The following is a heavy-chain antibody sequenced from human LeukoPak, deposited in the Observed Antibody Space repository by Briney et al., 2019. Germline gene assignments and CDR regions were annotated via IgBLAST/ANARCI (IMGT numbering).Heavy chain of an antibody. J-gene: IGHJ3*02. CDR3: ARESPATPLTFGI. CDR2: INHSGST. D-gene: IGHD2-15*01. CDR1: GGSFSGYY. Sequence: SETLSLTCAVYGGSFSGYYWSWIRQPPGKGLEWIGEINHSGSTNYNPSLKSRVTISVDTSKNQFSLKLSSVTAADTAVYYCARESPATPLTFGIWGQGTMVTVSS. V-gene: IGHV4-34*01.